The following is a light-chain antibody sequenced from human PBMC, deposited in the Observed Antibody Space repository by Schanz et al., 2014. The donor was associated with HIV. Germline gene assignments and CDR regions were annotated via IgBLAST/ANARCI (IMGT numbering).Light chain of an antibody. CDR2: GAS. V-gene: IGKV3-20*01. CDR1: QSVSSY. CDR3: QQYDSSSYT. J-gene: IGKJ2*01. Sequence: EVVLTQSPATLSLSPGERATLSCRASQSVSSYLAWYQQKPGQAPRLLIYGASNRATGVPDRFSGSGSGTDFSLTISRLEPEDYAVYYCQQYDSSSYTYGQGTKLEIK.